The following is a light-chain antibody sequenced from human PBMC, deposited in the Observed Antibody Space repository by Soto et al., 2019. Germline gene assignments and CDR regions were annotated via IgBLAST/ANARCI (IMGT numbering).Light chain of an antibody. Sequence: DVQMTQSPSSLSAFVGDRVTITCRASQGIAPYLAWFQQKPGKVPKLLIYATSTLQSGVPSRFSGSGSGTDFTLTINSLQPEDVGTNYCQKYTSPPLISGGGTKVEIK. CDR1: QGIAPY. CDR2: ATS. V-gene: IGKV1-27*01. J-gene: IGKJ4*01. CDR3: QKYTSPPLI.